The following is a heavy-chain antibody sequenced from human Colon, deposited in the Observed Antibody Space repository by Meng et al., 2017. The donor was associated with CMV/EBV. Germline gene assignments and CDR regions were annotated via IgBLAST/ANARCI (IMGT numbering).Heavy chain of an antibody. CDR2: RKQDGSAK. CDR3: ARYVTIFGVVIYVMDV. CDR1: GFTFSNYG. V-gene: IGHV3-7*01. J-gene: IGHJ6*02. Sequence: GSLMLSCAAAGFTFSNYGMHWVRQAPGKGLEWVANRKQDGSAKYYVDSVKGRFTISRDNAKNSLSLQMNSLRSEDTAVYYCARYVTIFGVVIYVMDVWGQGTTVTVSS. D-gene: IGHD3-3*01.